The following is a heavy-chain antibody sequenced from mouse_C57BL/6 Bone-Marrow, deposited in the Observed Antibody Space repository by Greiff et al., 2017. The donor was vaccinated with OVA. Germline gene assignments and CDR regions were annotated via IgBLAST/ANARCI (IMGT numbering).Heavy chain of an antibody. CDR2: IDPSDSYT. D-gene: IGHD1-1*01. CDR3: AREGYYGSSYDWYFDV. V-gene: IGHV1-69*01. J-gene: IGHJ1*03. Sequence: QVQLQQPGAELVMPGASVKLSRKASGYTFTSYWMHWVKQRPGQGLEWIGEIDPSDSYTNYNQKFKGKSTLTVDKSSSTAYMQLSSLTSEDSAVYYCAREGYYGSSYDWYFDVWGTGTTVTVSS. CDR1: GYTFTSYW.